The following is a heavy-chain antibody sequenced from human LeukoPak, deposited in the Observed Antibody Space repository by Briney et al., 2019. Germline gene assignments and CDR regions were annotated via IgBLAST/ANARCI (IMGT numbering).Heavy chain of an antibody. CDR3: ARGGGGYCSSTSCYKKGDFDY. CDR2: IIPIFGTA. CDR1: GGTFSSYA. D-gene: IGHD2-2*02. V-gene: IGHV1-69*05. J-gene: IGHJ4*02. Sequence: SVKVSRKASGGTFSSYAISWVRQAPGQGLEWMGGIIPIFGTANYAQKFQGRVTITTDESTSTAYMELSSLRSEDTAVYYCARGGGGYCSSTSCYKKGDFDYWGQGTLVTVSS.